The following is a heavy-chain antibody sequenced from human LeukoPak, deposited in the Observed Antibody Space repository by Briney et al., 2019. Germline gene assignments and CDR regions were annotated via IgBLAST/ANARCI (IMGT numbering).Heavy chain of an antibody. D-gene: IGHD6-19*01. V-gene: IGHV3-74*01. Sequence: PGGSLGLSCAASGFTFSSYWMHWVRQAPGKGLVWVSRINSDGSSTSYADSVKGRFTISRDNAKNTLYLQMNSLRAEDTAVYYCARDPGSSGWIFDYYYYYYMDVWGKGTTVTISS. J-gene: IGHJ6*03. CDR2: INSDGSST. CDR1: GFTFSSYW. CDR3: ARDPGSSGWIFDYYYYYYMDV.